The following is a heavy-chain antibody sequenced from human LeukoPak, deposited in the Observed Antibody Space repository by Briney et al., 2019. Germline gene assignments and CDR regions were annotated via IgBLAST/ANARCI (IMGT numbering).Heavy chain of an antibody. CDR1: GGSISSYY. CDR2: IYYSGST. D-gene: IGHD3-22*01. V-gene: IGHV4-59*01. Sequence: SETLSLTCTVSGGSISSYYWSWIRQPPGKGLEWIGYIYYSGSTNYNPSLKSRVTISVDTSKNQFSLKLSSVTAADTAVYYCASSYDSSAPLGYWGQGTLVTVSS. J-gene: IGHJ4*02. CDR3: ASSYDSSAPLGY.